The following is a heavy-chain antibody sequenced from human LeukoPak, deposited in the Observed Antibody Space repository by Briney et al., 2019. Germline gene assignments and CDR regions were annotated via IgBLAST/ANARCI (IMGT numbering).Heavy chain of an antibody. Sequence: GGSLRLSCAASGFTFSDYAMNWVRQAPGKGLEWVSYIGVGSNTKYYGDSVKGRFTISRDDAKNSLYLQMNSLRAEDTAVYYCAELGITMIGGVWGKGTTVTISS. J-gene: IGHJ6*04. CDR1: GFTFSDYA. CDR3: AELGITMIGGV. CDR2: IGVGSNTK. V-gene: IGHV3-48*01. D-gene: IGHD3-10*02.